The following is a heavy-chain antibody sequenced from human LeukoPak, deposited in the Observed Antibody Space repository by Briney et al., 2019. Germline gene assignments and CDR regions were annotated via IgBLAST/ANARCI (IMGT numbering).Heavy chain of an antibody. D-gene: IGHD3-10*01. CDR3: ARVFDSGSQAYFYYMDV. Sequence: PSETLSLTCTVSGGSISSGSYYWSWIRQPAGQGLECIGRMYTSGSTNYNPSLKSRVTISVDTSKNQFSLKLSSVTAADTAVYYCARVFDSGSQAYFYYMDVWGKGTTVTIFS. CDR2: MYTSGST. J-gene: IGHJ6*03. CDR1: GGSISSGSYY. V-gene: IGHV4-61*02.